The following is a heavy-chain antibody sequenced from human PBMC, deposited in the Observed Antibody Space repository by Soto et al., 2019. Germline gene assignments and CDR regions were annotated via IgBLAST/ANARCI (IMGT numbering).Heavy chain of an antibody. V-gene: IGHV5-51*01. D-gene: IGHD6-19*01. CDR3: ATSRTVAGPPDAFDI. CDR2: IYPGDSDT. Sequence: GESLKISCKGSGYSFTSYWIGWVRQMPGKGLEWMGIIYPGDSDTRYSPSFQGQVTISADKSISTAYLQWSSLKASDTAMYYCATSRTVAGPPDAFDIWGQGTMVTVSS. CDR1: GYSFTSYW. J-gene: IGHJ3*02.